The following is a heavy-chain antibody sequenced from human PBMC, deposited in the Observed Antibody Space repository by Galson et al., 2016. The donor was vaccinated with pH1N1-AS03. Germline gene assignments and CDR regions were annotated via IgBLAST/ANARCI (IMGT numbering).Heavy chain of an antibody. V-gene: IGHV5-51*01. CDR1: GYSFVSYW. Sequence: QSGAEVKKPGESLKISCKGSGYSFVSYWIGWVRQMPGKGLEWMGVIYSGVSADTRYSPSFQGHVTISADKSISTAYLQWSSLKASDTAMYYCSRLGGGAESSMIVVVPESSEDYWGQGTLVTVSS. CDR3: SRLGGGAESSMIVVVPESSEDY. J-gene: IGHJ4*02. D-gene: IGHD3-22*01. CDR2: IYSGVSADT.